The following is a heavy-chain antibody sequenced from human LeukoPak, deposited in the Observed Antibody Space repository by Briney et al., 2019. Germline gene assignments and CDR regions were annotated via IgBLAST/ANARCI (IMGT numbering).Heavy chain of an antibody. J-gene: IGHJ6*02. CDR3: ARSGVRHSNSYYYYGMDV. CDR2: ITPIFGTA. V-gene: IGHV1-69*13. D-gene: IGHD4-11*01. Sequence: SVKVYCKASGGTFSSCAISCLRQAPGQGLEWMGGITPIFGTANYAQKFQGRVTITADESTSTAYMELSSLRSEDTAVYYCARSGVRHSNSYYYYGMDVWGQGTTVTVSS. CDR1: GGTFSSCA.